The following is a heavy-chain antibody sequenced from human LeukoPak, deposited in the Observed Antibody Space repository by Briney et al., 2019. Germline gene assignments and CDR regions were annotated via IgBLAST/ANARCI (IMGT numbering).Heavy chain of an antibody. V-gene: IGHV3-9*01. Sequence: GGSLRLSCAASGFTFDDYAKHWVRQAPGKGLEWVSGISWNSGSIGYADSVKGRFTISRDNAKNSLYLQMNSLRAEDTALYYCAKSSGGRWLQSFDYWGQGILVTVSS. CDR1: GFTFDDYA. D-gene: IGHD5-24*01. CDR2: ISWNSGSI. CDR3: AKSSGGRWLQSFDY. J-gene: IGHJ4*02.